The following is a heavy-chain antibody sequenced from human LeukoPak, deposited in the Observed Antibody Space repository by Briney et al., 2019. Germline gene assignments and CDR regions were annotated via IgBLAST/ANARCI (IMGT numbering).Heavy chain of an antibody. CDR3: AKHQGVAGATTRGYFDY. Sequence: PGGSLRLSCAASGFTFAGHAMSWVRQAPGKGLEWVSSISGSGLSTYYADSVKGRFTISRDNSDNTLYLQMNSLRAEDAAIYYCAKHQGVAGATTRGYFDYWGRGTLVTVSS. V-gene: IGHV3-23*01. CDR2: ISGSGLST. D-gene: IGHD1-26*01. J-gene: IGHJ4*02. CDR1: GFTFAGHA.